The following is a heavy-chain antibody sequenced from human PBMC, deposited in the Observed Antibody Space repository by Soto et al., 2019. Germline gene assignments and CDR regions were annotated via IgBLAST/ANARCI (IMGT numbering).Heavy chain of an antibody. D-gene: IGHD4-17*01. V-gene: IGHV3-23*01. CDR2: ISGSGGST. CDR1: GFTFSSYA. J-gene: IGHJ2*01. Sequence: EVQLLESGGGLVQPGGSLRLSCAASGFTFSSYAMNWVRQAPGKGLEWVAVISGSGGSTYYADSVKGRFTISRDNSKNTLYLHMNRLRAEDTAVYYCAKRTVGWYFDLWGRGTLVTVSS. CDR3: AKRTVGWYFDL.